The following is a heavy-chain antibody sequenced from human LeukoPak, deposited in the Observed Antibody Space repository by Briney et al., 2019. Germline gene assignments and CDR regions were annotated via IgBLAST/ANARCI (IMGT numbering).Heavy chain of an antibody. J-gene: IGHJ4*02. Sequence: ASVKVSCKASGYSFVTSDINWVRQAAGQGLEWMGWMNPLSGNTGYAQKIQGRVTMTRNTSTGTAYMELSSLRSEDTAVYYCVRSLAVDGTRAYWGQGTPVIVSS. CDR1: GYSFVTSD. CDR2: MNPLSGNT. V-gene: IGHV1-8*01. D-gene: IGHD6-19*01. CDR3: VRSLAVDGTRAY.